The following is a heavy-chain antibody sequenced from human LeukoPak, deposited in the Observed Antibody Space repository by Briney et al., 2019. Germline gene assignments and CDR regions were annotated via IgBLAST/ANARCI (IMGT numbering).Heavy chain of an antibody. Sequence: GGSLRLSCGASGFTFSDYAMRWVRQAPGKGLEWVSAIGKSGATTYYSDSVKGRFSISRDNSKNTLYLQMDTLRAEDTAVYFCARVFGTYYFDSGGQGTLVTVSS. V-gene: IGHV3-23*01. CDR1: GFTFSDYA. CDR3: ARVFGTYYFDS. J-gene: IGHJ4*02. CDR2: IGKSGATT. D-gene: IGHD3-3*01.